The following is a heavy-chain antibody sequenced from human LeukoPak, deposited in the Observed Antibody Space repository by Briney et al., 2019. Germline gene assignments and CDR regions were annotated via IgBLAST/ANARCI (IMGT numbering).Heavy chain of an antibody. CDR1: GFTFSNSW. D-gene: IGHD2-2*01. V-gene: IGHV3-7*01. Sequence: PGGSLRLSCAASGFTFSNSWVSWVRQAPGKGLQWEADIRQDGGEKYYVDSVKGRLTISRDNAKNSLYLQMDSLRVEDTGVYYCARESLHISRPERHIDYCGQGTLVTVSS. J-gene: IGHJ4*02. CDR2: IRQDGGEK. CDR3: ARESLHISRPERHIDY.